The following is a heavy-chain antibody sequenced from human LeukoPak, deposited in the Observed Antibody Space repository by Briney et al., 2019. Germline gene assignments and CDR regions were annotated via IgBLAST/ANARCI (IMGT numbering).Heavy chain of an antibody. J-gene: IGHJ4*02. V-gene: IGHV3-21*01. CDR3: ARDLLKWELPEY. CDR1: GFTFSSYS. D-gene: IGHD1-26*01. Sequence: GGSLRLSCAASGFTFSSYSMNWVRQAPGKGLEWVSSISSSSSYIYYADSVKGRFTISRDNAKNSLYLQMNSLRAEDTAVYYCARDLLKWELPEYWGQGTLVTVSS. CDR2: ISSSSSYI.